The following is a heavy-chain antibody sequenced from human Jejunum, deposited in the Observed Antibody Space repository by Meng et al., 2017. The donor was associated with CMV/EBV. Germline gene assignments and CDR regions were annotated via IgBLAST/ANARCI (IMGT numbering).Heavy chain of an antibody. D-gene: IGHD2-2*01. CDR2: IRRSGSYL. V-gene: IGHV3-21*01. CDR1: EFSFRSSH. CDR3: AKQMPWNYYHGMDL. J-gene: IGHJ6*02. Sequence: EFSFRSSHINWCRQAPDRGLEWVSSIRRSGSYLSYADSVKARFTISGDNAKDSLYLQMNSLRAEDTAVYYCAKQMPWNYYHGMDLWGQGTTVTVSS.